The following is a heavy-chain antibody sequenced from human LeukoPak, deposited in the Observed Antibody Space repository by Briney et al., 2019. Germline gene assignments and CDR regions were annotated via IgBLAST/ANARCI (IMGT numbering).Heavy chain of an antibody. J-gene: IGHJ4*02. V-gene: IGHV4-39*07. D-gene: IGHD3-3*01. CDR1: GGSISSSSYY. CDR2: INHSGST. CDR3: ARGLGRITIFGVVTYFDY. Sequence: SETLSLTCTVSGGSISSSSYYWSWIRQPPGKGLEWIGEINHSGSTNYNPSLKSRVTISVDTSKNQFSLKLSSVTAADTAVYYCARGLGRITIFGVVTYFDYWGQGTLVTVSS.